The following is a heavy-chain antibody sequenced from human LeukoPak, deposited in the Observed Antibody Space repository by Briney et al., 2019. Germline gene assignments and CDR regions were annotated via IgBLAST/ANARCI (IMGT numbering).Heavy chain of an antibody. D-gene: IGHD3-10*01. CDR1: GFTVSSAY. CDR3: ARASRGFTLEFDY. J-gene: IGHJ4*02. V-gene: IGHV3-53*01. CDR2: IYSAGTT. Sequence: GGSLRLSCAASGFTVSSAYMTWVRQAPGKGLEWVSLIYSAGTTYYADSVKGRFTISRDNSRNTLYLQMDSLRAEDTAMYYRARASRGFTLEFDYWGQGTLVTVSS.